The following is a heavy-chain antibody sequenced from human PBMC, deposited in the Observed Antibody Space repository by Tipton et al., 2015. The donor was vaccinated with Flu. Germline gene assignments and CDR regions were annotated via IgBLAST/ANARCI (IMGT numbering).Heavy chain of an antibody. CDR2: ISHSGRT. Sequence: TLSLTCPFSDYSISSGYFWGWIRQPPGKGLECLGCISHSGRTYYNPSLNSRVTISVDTAKNPFSQRLSAVTAADTAVYYCARSTYYYGSGSSDYWGQGTLVTVSS. CDR1: DYSISSGYF. D-gene: IGHD3-10*01. J-gene: IGHJ4*02. V-gene: IGHV4-38-2*01. CDR3: ARSTYYYGSGSSDY.